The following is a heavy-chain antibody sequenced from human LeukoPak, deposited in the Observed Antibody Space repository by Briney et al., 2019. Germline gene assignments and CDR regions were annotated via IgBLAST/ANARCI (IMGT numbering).Heavy chain of an antibody. V-gene: IGHV3-21*01. CDR1: GFTFSSYS. CDR2: ISSSSSYI. Sequence: PGGSLRLSCAASGFTFSSYSMNWVRQAPGKGLEWVSSISSSSSYIYYADSVKGRFTISRDNAKNSLYLQMNSLRAEDTAVYYCARDIIVVVPAASRENYYYYMDVWGKGTTVTVSS. J-gene: IGHJ6*03. D-gene: IGHD2-2*01. CDR3: ARDIIVVVPAASRENYYYYMDV.